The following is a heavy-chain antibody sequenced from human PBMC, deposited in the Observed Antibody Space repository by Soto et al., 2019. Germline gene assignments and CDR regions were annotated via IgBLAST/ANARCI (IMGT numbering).Heavy chain of an antibody. CDR1: GFSLSSSGMG. J-gene: IGHJ6*02. D-gene: IGHD2-2*01. V-gene: IGHV2-5*02. Sequence: QISLKESGPALVKPTQTLTLTCTVSGFSLSSSGMGVGWVRQPAGKALEWLALIYFDEDKRYSPSLQSRLTNPKDPPKNPVVLKKTNQDPGENATNYLAPFPPPYHHPMGGWGQGTTVTVSS. CDR2: IYFDEDK. CDR3: APFPPPYHHPMGG.